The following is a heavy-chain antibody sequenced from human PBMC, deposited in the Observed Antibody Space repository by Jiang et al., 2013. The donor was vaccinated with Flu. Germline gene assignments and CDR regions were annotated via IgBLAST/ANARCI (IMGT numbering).Heavy chain of an antibody. CDR2: IYHSGST. V-gene: IGHV4-38-2*02. J-gene: IGHJ4*02. Sequence: GSGLVKPSETLSLTCVVSGYSISSGYYWGWIRQPPGKGLEWIGTIYHSGSTYYNPSLKSRVTISVDTSKNQFSLKLTSVTAADTAVYYCARDGIVTGSYDDYWGQGTLVTVSS. D-gene: IGHD1-26*01. CDR1: GYSISSGYY. CDR3: ARDGIVTGSYDDY.